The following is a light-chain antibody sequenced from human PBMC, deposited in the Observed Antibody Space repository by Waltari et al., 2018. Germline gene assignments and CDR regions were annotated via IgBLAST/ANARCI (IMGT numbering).Light chain of an antibody. CDR3: LLYMGSGIWV. CDR1: SGPLSSTSY. V-gene: IGLV8-61*01. Sequence: QTVVTPEPSLSVSPGGTVTLTCALSSGPLSSTSYASWYQQGPGQTPRTLVYKANIRSSGVPDRFSGSVLGNKAVLIITGAQAEDESNYYCLLYMGSGIWVFGGGTKLTVL. CDR2: KAN. J-gene: IGLJ3*02.